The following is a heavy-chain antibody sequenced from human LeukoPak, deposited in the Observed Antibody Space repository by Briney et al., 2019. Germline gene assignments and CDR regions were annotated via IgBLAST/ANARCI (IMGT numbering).Heavy chain of an antibody. V-gene: IGHV4-39*01. D-gene: IGHD3-9*01. CDR1: GGSISSSSYY. Sequence: SSETLSLTCTVSGGSISSSSYYWGWIRQPPGKGLEWIGSIYYSGSTYYNPSLKSRVTISVDTSKNQFSLKLSSVTAADTAVYYCARHVLHYDILTGFDYWGQGTLVTVSS. CDR3: ARHVLHYDILTGFDY. CDR2: IYYSGST. J-gene: IGHJ4*02.